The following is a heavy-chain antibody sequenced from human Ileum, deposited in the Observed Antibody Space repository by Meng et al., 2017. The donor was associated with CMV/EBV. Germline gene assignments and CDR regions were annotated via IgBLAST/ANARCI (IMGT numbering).Heavy chain of an antibody. CDR1: GGSISSSSYY. CDR2: IYYSGST. D-gene: IGHD1-14*01. J-gene: IGHJ3*02. V-gene: IGHV4-39*07. Sequence: GSLRLSCTVSGGSISSSSYYWGWIRQPPGKGLEWIGSIYYSGSTYYNPSLKSQVTISVDTSKNQFSLKLSSVTAADTAVYYCARVDRADAFDIWGQGTMVTVSS. CDR3: ARVDRADAFDI.